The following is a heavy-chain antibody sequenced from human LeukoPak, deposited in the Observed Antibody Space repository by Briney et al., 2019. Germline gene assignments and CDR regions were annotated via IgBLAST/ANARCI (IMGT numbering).Heavy chain of an antibody. CDR3: ARVLPTITTGSSAFDY. D-gene: IGHD4-11*01. J-gene: IGHJ4*02. CDR2: IYHSGST. CDR1: GYSISSGYY. V-gene: IGHV4-38-2*02. Sequence: SETLSLTCTVSGYSISSGYYWGWIRQPPGKGLEWIGSIYHSGSTYYNPSLKSRVTISVDTSKNQFSLKLSSVTAADTAVYYCARVLPTITTGSSAFDYWGQETLVTVSS.